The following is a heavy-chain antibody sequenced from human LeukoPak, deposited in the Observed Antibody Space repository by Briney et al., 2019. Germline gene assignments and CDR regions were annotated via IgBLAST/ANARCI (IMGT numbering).Heavy chain of an antibody. CDR1: GFSLSEIS. Sequence: ASVKVSCKLSGFSLSEISMHWVRQAPGQRLEWMGWINAGNGNTKYSQKFQGRVTITRDASASTAYMELSSLRSEDTAVYYCARGGDTYSSSWPFDYWGQGTLVTVSS. D-gene: IGHD6-13*01. J-gene: IGHJ4*02. CDR2: INAGNGNT. CDR3: ARGGDTYSSSWPFDY. V-gene: IGHV1-3*01.